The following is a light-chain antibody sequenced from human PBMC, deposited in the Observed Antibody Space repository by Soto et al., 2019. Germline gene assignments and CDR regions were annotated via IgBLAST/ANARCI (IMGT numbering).Light chain of an antibody. CDR2: DVN. CDR1: SSDIGGSDY. V-gene: IGLV2-8*01. J-gene: IGLJ1*01. CDR3: SSYAGSNNFCV. Sequence: QSALTQPPSASGSPGQSVTISCTEASSDIGGSDYVSWYQQHPGKAPKLMIYDVNMRPSGVPNRFSGSKSGNTASLTVSGLQAEDEADYYCSSYAGSNNFCVFGTGTKLTVL.